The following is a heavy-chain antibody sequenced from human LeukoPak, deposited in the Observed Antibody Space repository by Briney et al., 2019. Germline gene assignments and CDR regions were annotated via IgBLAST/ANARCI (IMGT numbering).Heavy chain of an antibody. CDR2: IRSKAYGGTT. CDR1: GLTFGDYA. CDR3: TRARSSGWYLGDFDY. D-gene: IGHD6-19*01. Sequence: SLRLSCTASGLTFGDYAMSWVRQAPGKGLEWVGFIRSKAYGGTTEYAASVKGRFTISRDDSKSIAYLQMNSLKTEDTAVYYCTRARSSGWYLGDFDYWGQGTLVTVSS. V-gene: IGHV3-49*04. J-gene: IGHJ4*02.